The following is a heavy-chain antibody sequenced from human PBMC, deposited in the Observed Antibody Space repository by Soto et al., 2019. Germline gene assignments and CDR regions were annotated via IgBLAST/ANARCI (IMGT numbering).Heavy chain of an antibody. J-gene: IGHJ4*02. D-gene: IGHD3-16*02. V-gene: IGHV2-5*01. CDR1: GFSLSTSGVG. CDR2: IYWNDDK. Sequence: GSGPTLVNPTQTLTLTCTFSGFSLSTSGVGVGWIRQPPGKALEWLALIYWNDDKRYSPSLKSRLTITKDTSKNQVVLTMTNMDPVDTATYYCARLYDYVWGSYRKDPYYFDYWGQGTLVTVSS. CDR3: ARLYDYVWGSYRKDPYYFDY.